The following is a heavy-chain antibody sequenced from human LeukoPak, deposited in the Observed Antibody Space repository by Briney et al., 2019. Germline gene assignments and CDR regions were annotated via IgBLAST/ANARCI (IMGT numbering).Heavy chain of an antibody. CDR2: IYYSGST. CDR3: ASYSSWGEYYFDY. J-gene: IGHJ4*02. CDR1: GSSISHYY. V-gene: IGHV4-59*08. Sequence: SETLSLTCNVSGSSISHYYWSWIRQPPGKGLEWIGYIYYSGSTNYNPSLKSRVTISVDTSKNQFSLKLSSVTAADTAVYCCASYSSWGEYYFDYWGQGTLVTVSS. D-gene: IGHD6-13*01.